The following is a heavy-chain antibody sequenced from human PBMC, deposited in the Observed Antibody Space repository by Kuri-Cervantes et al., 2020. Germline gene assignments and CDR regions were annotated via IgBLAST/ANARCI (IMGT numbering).Heavy chain of an antibody. Sequence: GGSLRFSCAASGFTFSDYYMSWIRQAPGKGLEWVSYISSSGSTIYYADSVKGRFTISRDNAKNSLYLQMNSLRAEDTAVYYCTRGLGLSWWYLDYWGQGTLVTVSS. CDR1: GFTFSDYY. D-gene: IGHD2-15*01. CDR2: ISSSGSTI. J-gene: IGHJ4*02. CDR3: TRGLGLSWWYLDY. V-gene: IGHV3-11*01.